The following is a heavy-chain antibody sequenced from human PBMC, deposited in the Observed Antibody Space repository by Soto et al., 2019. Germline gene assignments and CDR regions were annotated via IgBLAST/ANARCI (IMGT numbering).Heavy chain of an antibody. J-gene: IGHJ4*02. CDR1: GGTFSSYA. CDR3: GRAGAYYYDSSGYRTDY. CDR2: IIPIFGTA. V-gene: IGHV1-69*13. Sequence: SVKVSCKASGGTFSSYAISWVRQAPGQGLEWMGGIIPIFGTANYAQKFQGRVTITADESTSTAYMELSSLRSEDTAVYYRGRAGAYYYDSSGYRTDYWGQGTLVTVSS. D-gene: IGHD3-22*01.